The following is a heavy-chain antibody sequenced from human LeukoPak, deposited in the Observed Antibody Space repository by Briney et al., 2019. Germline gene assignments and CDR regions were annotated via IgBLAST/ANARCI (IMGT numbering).Heavy chain of an antibody. D-gene: IGHD5-12*01. Sequence: SVTLSFTCTVSGGSISSYYWSWIRQPPGKGLEWIGYIYYSGSTNYNPSLKSRVTISVDTSKNQFSLKLSSVTAADTAVYYCARGFIVATVHLDYWGQGTLVTVSS. V-gene: IGHV4-59*01. J-gene: IGHJ4*02. CDR1: GGSISSYY. CDR2: IYYSGST. CDR3: ARGFIVATVHLDY.